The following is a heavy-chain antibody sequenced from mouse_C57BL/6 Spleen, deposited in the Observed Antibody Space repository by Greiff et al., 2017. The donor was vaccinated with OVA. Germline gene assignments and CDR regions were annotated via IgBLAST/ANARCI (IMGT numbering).Heavy chain of an antibody. Sequence: EVQLVESGGGLVKPGGSLKLSCAASGFTFSDYGMHWVRQAPEKGLEWVAYISSGSSTIYYADTVKGRFTITRDNAKTTLFLQMTSLRSEDTAIYYCAIYYYGSSYYYAMDYWGQGTSVTVSS. CDR2: ISSGSSTI. J-gene: IGHJ4*01. CDR3: AIYYYGSSYYYAMDY. V-gene: IGHV5-17*01. D-gene: IGHD1-1*01. CDR1: GFTFSDYG.